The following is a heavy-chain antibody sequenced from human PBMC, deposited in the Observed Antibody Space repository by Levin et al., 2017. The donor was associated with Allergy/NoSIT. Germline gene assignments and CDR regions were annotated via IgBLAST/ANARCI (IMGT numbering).Heavy chain of an antibody. CDR2: ISSTSSTI. CDR3: ARSRVRATYCFDY. V-gene: IGHV3-48*02. D-gene: IGHD2-21*01. Sequence: GGSLRLSCEASGFPFNDYSMNWVRQAPGKGLEWVAYISSTSSTINYADSVKGRFTISRDKAKNSLFLQMNSLRDEDTAVYYCARSRVRATYCFDYWGQGTLVTVSS. CDR1: GFPFNDYS. J-gene: IGHJ4*02.